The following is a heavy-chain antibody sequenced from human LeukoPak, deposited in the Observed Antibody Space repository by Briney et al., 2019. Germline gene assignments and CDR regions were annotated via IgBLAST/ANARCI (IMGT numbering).Heavy chain of an antibody. V-gene: IGHV4-39*01. CDR3: ARAYYCDSSGYRAEYFQH. Sequence: SETLSLTCTVSGGSISSSSYYWGWIRQPPGKGLEWIGSIYYSGSTYYNPSLKSRATISVDTSKNQFSLKLSSVTAADTAVYYCARAYYCDSSGYRAEYFQHWGQGTLVTVSS. D-gene: IGHD3-22*01. CDR1: GGSISSSSYY. CDR2: IYYSGST. J-gene: IGHJ1*01.